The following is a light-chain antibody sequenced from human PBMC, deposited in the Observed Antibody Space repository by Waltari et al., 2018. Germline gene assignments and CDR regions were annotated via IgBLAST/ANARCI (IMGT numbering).Light chain of an antibody. CDR2: GAS. CDR3: QQYNNWPPIT. Sequence: EIVMTQSPATLSVSPGERATLSRRASQSVSSALAWYQQNPGQAPRLLIYGASTRATGIPARFSGSGSGTEFTLTISSLQAEDFAVYYCQQYNNWPPITFGQGTRLEIK. J-gene: IGKJ5*01. CDR1: QSVSSA. V-gene: IGKV3-15*01.